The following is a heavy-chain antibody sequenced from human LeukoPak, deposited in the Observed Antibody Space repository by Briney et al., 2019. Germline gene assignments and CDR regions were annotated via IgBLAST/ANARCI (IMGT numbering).Heavy chain of an antibody. CDR1: GGSISSHY. CDR3: ARGDYLDAFDI. V-gene: IGHV4-59*11. J-gene: IGHJ3*02. CDR2: IYHSGST. Sequence: SETLSLTCTVSGGSISSHYWSWIRQPPGKGLEWIGYIYHSGSTNYNPSLKSRVTISVDTSKNQFSLKLSSVTAADTAVYYCARGDYLDAFDIWGQGTMVTVSS. D-gene: IGHD3-16*01.